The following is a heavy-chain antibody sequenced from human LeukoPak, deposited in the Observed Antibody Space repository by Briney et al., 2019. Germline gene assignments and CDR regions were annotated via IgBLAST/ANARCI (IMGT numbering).Heavy chain of an antibody. CDR3: ARLVGSSWYHEVLRGRDY. J-gene: IGHJ4*02. CDR2: ISYTGST. V-gene: IGHV4-59*08. Sequence: SETLSLTCTVSGGSISRYYWSWIRQHPGNGLEWIGYISYTGSTTYNSSLKSRVTISLDTSHNQFSLKLTSVTAADTAVYYCARLVGSSWYHEVLRGRDYWGQGTLVTVSS. CDR1: GGSISRYY. D-gene: IGHD6-13*01.